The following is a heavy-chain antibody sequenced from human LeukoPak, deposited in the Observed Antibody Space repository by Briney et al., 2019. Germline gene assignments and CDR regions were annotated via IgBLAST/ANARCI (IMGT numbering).Heavy chain of an antibody. J-gene: IGHJ4*02. CDR2: INPNSGGT. Sequence: ASVKVSCKASGYTFTGYYMHWVRQAPGQGLEWMGWINPNSGGTNYAQKFQGRVTMTRDTSISTAYMELNSLRAEDTAVYYCAKRALPNYNSDFFDYWGQGTLVTVSS. V-gene: IGHV1-2*02. D-gene: IGHD3-10*01. CDR3: AKRALPNYNSDFFDY. CDR1: GYTFTGYY.